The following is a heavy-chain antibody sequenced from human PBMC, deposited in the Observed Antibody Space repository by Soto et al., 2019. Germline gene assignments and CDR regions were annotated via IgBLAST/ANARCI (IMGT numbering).Heavy chain of an antibody. D-gene: IGHD6-13*01. CDR2: LSAGGDKT. J-gene: IGHJ4*02. CDR3: AKRLDYGSSWYYFDY. V-gene: IGHV3-23*01. CDR1: GFTFSSYA. Sequence: GGSLRLSCGASGFTFSSYAMVWVRQAPGKGLEWVSLLSAGGDKTFYADSVKGRFTISRDNSNNTLYLQMNSLRAGDTAVYYCAKRLDYGSSWYYFDYWGQGTLVTVSS.